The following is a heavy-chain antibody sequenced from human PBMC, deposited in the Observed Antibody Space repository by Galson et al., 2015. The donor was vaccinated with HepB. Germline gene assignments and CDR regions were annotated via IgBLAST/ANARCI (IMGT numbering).Heavy chain of an antibody. V-gene: IGHV1-46*03. CDR2: INPSGGST. Sequence: SVKVSCKASGYTFTSYYMHWVRQAPGQGLEWMGIINPSGGSTSYAQKFQGRVTMTRDTSTSTVYMELSSLRSEDTAVYYCARAPIVVVPAATRKWYYFDYWGQGTLVTVSS. D-gene: IGHD2-2*01. CDR3: ARAPIVVVPAATRKWYYFDY. J-gene: IGHJ4*02. CDR1: GYTFTSYY.